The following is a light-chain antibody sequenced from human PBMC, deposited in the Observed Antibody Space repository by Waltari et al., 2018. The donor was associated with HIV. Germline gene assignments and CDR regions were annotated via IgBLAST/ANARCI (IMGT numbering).Light chain of an antibody. J-gene: IGKJ2*01. CDR2: DAS. CDR3: QQRDKWGMYT. V-gene: IGKV3-11*01. Sequence: ETVLTPSPASLSLSPGERATLSCRAGQNVTTSLAWYQHRPGQAPRLLIYDASKRVTGIPARVSGSGSGTDFTFSISRLEPEDSAIYYCQQRDKWGMYTFGQGTRLEI. CDR1: QNVTTS.